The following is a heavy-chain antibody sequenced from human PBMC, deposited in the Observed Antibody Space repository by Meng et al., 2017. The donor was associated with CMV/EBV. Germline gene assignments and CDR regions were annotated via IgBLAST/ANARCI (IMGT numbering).Heavy chain of an antibody. CDR1: GFTFSSYS. V-gene: IGHV3-21*01. CDR3: ARDRSSVYFWSSYYAYYYGMDV. CDR2: ISSSSSYI. J-gene: IGHJ6*02. D-gene: IGHD3-3*01. Sequence: GESLKISCAASGFTFSSYSMNWVRQAPGKGLEWVSSISSSSSYIYYADSVKGRFTIPRDNAKNELYQQMNSLRAEDTAVYYCARDRSSVYFWSSYYAYYYGMDVWGQGTTVTVSS.